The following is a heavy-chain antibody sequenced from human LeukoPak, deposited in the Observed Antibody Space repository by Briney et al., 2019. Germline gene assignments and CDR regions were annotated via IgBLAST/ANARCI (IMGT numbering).Heavy chain of an antibody. Sequence: PGGSLRLSCAASGFTYSNYWMSWVRQAPGKGLEWVAHIGADVSHRYYVDSVKGRFTMSRDNAKNSLYLQMNSLRVEDTAVCYCARLPSAAGAGTFDYWGQGTLVTVSS. CDR2: IGADVSHR. J-gene: IGHJ4*02. CDR3: ARLPSAAGAGTFDY. V-gene: IGHV3-7*01. D-gene: IGHD6-13*01. CDR1: GFTYSNYW.